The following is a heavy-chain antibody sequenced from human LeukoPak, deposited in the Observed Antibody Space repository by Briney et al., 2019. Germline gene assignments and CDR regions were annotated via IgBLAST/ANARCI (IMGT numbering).Heavy chain of an antibody. CDR3: AGADYFVY. CDR1: GLPLSSYA. V-gene: IGHV3-30*01. Sequence: GGSLKHSCAASGLPLSSYAMHWVRQVPRKGLEWLAVISYDGSNKYCADSVKGRFTNSRDNSKNTLYLQMNSLRAEDTDVYNCAGADYFVYWGQGTMVPV. CDR2: ISYDGSNK. J-gene: IGHJ4*02.